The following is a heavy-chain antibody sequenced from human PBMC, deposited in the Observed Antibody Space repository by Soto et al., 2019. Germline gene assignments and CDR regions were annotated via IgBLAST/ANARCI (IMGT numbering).Heavy chain of an antibody. CDR1: GGSISSYY. Sequence: PSETLSLTCTVSGGSISSYYWSWIRQPPGKGLEWIGYIYYSGSTNYNPSLKSRVPISVDTSKNQFSLKLSSVTAADTAVYYCARARRYYGSGSYFWFDPWGQGTLVTVSS. J-gene: IGHJ5*02. V-gene: IGHV4-59*01. D-gene: IGHD3-10*01. CDR2: IYYSGST. CDR3: ARARRYYGSGSYFWFDP.